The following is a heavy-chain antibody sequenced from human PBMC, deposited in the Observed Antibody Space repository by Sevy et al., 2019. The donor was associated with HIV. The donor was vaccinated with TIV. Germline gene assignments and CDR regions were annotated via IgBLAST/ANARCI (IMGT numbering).Heavy chain of an antibody. CDR3: AKDRGRIAVAGTRGFDY. Sequence: GGSLRLSCAASGFIFSDYGMHWLRQAPGKGLEWVAVISYDGSNKYYADSVKGRFTISRDNPKNTLYLQMNSLRAEDTAVYYCAKDRGRIAVAGTRGFDYWGQRTLVTVSS. CDR2: ISYDGSNK. V-gene: IGHV3-30*18. CDR1: GFIFSDYG. J-gene: IGHJ4*02. D-gene: IGHD6-19*01.